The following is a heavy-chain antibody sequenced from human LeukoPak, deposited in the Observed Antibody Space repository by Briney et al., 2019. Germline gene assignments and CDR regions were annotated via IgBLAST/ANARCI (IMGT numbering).Heavy chain of an antibody. D-gene: IGHD6-19*01. V-gene: IGHV3-30*18. J-gene: IGHJ4*02. Sequence: PGGSLRLSCAASGFTFGNYGMHWVRQAPGKGLEWLAVISYDGSNIYYADSVKGRFTISRDNSKKTLYLQMNSLRAEDTAVYYCTKRTSIPLAAYFDYWGQGTLVTVSS. CDR3: TKRTSIPLAAYFDY. CDR2: ISYDGSNI. CDR1: GFTFGNYG.